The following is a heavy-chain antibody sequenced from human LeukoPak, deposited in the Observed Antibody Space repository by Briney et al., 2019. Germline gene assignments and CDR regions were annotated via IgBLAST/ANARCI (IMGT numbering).Heavy chain of an antibody. J-gene: IGHJ6*03. V-gene: IGHV4-59*01. CDR1: GGSIRSYY. CDR2: IYYSGST. CDR3: ARYYYGSGSRYYYYYMDV. Sequence: SETLSLTCTVSGGSIRSYYWSWIRQPPGKGLEWIGYIYYSGSTNYNPSLKSRVTISVDTSKNQFSLKLSSVTAADTAVYYCARYYYGSGSRYYYYYMDVWGKGTTVTVSS. D-gene: IGHD3-10*01.